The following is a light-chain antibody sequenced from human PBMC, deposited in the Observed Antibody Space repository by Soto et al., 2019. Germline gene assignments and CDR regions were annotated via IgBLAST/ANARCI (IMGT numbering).Light chain of an antibody. V-gene: IGKV3-15*01. CDR3: QQYNNWWT. J-gene: IGKJ1*01. Sequence: EIVMTQSPATLSVSPGEGATLFCRASQSVSSNLAWYQQNVGQAPRLLIYGASTRATGIPARFSGSGSGTEFTLTISSLQSEDFAVYFCQQYNNWWTFGQGTKVEIK. CDR2: GAS. CDR1: QSVSSN.